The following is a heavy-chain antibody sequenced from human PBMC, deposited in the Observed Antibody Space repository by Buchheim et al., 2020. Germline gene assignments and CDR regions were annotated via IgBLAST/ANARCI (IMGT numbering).Heavy chain of an antibody. CDR2: IVPMFGTP. D-gene: IGHD6-19*01. J-gene: IGHJ1*01. V-gene: IGHV1-69*06. CDR3: ATNSSGWYTF. CDR1: GGSVSSKT. Sequence: QVQLEQSGAEVKKPGSSVKVSCKASGGSVSSKTISWVRQAPGQGFVWMGGIVPMFGTPTYAANFRGRITISADRSTTTAYLELRTLASDDTAIYYCATNSSGWYTFWGQGT.